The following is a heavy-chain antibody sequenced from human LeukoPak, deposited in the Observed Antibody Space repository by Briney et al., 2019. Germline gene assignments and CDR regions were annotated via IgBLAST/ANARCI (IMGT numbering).Heavy chain of an antibody. CDR1: GDSISSNSAA. Sequence: SQTLSLTCAISGDSISSNSAAWNWIRQSPSRGLEWLGRTYYRSKWFNDYGVSVKSRIIINPDTSKNQFSLQLNSVTPEDTAVYYCARGTSISWSFDIWGQGTMVTVSS. D-gene: IGHD6-13*01. CDR3: ARGTSISWSFDI. CDR2: TYYRSKWFN. J-gene: IGHJ3*02. V-gene: IGHV6-1*01.